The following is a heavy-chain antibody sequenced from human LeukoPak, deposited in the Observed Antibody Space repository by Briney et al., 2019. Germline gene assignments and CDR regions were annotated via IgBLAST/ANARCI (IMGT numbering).Heavy chain of an antibody. V-gene: IGHV3-23*01. CDR1: GFTFSSYA. CDR2: ISGSGGST. D-gene: IGHD3-22*01. CDR3: AKANEKYYYDSSGYCDY. Sequence: QPGRSLRLSCAASGFTFSSYAMSWVRQAPGKGLEWISAISGSGGSTYYADSVKGRFTISRDNSKNTLYLQMNSLRAEDTAVYYCAKANEKYYYDSSGYCDYWGQGTLVTVSS. J-gene: IGHJ4*02.